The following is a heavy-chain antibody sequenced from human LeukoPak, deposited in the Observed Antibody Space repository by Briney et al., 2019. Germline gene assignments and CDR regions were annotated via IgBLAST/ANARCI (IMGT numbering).Heavy chain of an antibody. D-gene: IGHD5-18*01. Sequence: SSETLSLTCSVSGGSISSYYWSWIRQPAGKGLEWIGRIYTSGGTNYNPSLKSRVTMSVDTSKNQFSLKLSSVAAADTAVYYCATLGYSYGTDYWGQGTLVTVSS. CDR3: ATLGYSYGTDY. CDR2: IYTSGGT. V-gene: IGHV4-4*07. CDR1: GGSISSYY. J-gene: IGHJ4*02.